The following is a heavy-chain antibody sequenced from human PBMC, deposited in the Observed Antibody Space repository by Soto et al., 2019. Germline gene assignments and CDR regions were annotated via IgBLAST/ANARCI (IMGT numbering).Heavy chain of an antibody. CDR2: ISASNGNA. V-gene: IGHV1-18*01. D-gene: IGHD3-9*01. CDR3: ARDLSRYNILTGYFPNWFAP. Sequence: ASVKVSCKASGYSFTSYGISWVRQAPGQGLEWMGWISASNGNANSAQKLQGRVTMTTDTSTSTAYMELRSLRSDDTAVYYCARDLSRYNILTGYFPNWFAPWCQGTLVTVSS. J-gene: IGHJ5*02. CDR1: GYSFTSYG.